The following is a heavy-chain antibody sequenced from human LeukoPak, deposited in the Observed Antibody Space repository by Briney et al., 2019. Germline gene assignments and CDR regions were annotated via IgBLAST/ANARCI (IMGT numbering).Heavy chain of an antibody. Sequence: ASVKVSCTASGSTFTSYDINWVRQATGHGLEWMGWMNPNSGNTGYAQKFPGRVTMTRNTSISTAYMELSSLRSEDTAVYYCARGGDYDFWSGLSLYYYYGMDVWGQGTTVTVSS. D-gene: IGHD3-3*01. J-gene: IGHJ6*02. CDR3: ARGGDYDFWSGLSLYYYYGMDV. V-gene: IGHV1-8*01. CDR2: MNPNSGNT. CDR1: GSTFTSYD.